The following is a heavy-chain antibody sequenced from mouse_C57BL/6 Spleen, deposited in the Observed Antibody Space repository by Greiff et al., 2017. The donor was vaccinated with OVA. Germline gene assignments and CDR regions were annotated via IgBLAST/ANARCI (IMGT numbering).Heavy chain of an antibody. CDR2: ISYDGSN. J-gene: IGHJ4*01. Sequence: DVQLQESGPGLVKPSQSLSLTCSVTGYSITSGYYWNWIRQFPGNKLEWMGYISYDGSNNYNPSLKNRISITRDTSKNQFFLKLNSVTTEDTATYYCARYGSYYYAMDYWGQGTSVTVSS. V-gene: IGHV3-6*01. CDR3: ARYGSYYYAMDY. CDR1: GYSITSGYY. D-gene: IGHD1-1*01.